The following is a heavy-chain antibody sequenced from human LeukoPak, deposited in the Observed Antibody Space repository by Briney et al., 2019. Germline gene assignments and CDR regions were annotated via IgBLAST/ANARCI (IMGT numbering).Heavy chain of an antibody. Sequence: PSETLSLTCGVSGYSITNGYYWAWIRQPPGKGLWGFAYIYHSGSASYNPSLKSRVTIPVATSKTQFSLELSSVTAAETAVYYCARLYSSYYFAYWGQGTLVTVSS. CDR1: GYSITNGYY. V-gene: IGHV4-38-2*01. J-gene: IGHJ4*02. D-gene: IGHD6-6*01. CDR2: IYHSGSA. CDR3: ARLYSSYYFAY.